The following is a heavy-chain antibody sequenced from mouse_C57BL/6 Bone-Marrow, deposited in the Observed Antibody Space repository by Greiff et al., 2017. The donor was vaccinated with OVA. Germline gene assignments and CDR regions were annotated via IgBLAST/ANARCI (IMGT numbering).Heavy chain of an antibody. V-gene: IGHV14-4*01. J-gene: IGHJ4*01. D-gene: IGHD3-2*02. CDR2: IDPENGDT. CDR1: GFNIKDDY. Sequence: VTLKESGAELVRPGASVKLSCTASGFNIKDDYMHWVKQRPEQGLEWIGWIDPENGDTEYASKFQGKATITADTSSNTAYLQLSSLTSEDTAVYYCTTTQATDYYAMDYWGQGTTLTVSS. CDR3: TTTQATDYYAMDY.